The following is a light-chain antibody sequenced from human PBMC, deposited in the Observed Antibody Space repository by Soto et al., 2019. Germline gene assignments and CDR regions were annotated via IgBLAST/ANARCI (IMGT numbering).Light chain of an antibody. CDR1: QSISNW. J-gene: IGKJ4*01. Sequence: DIQMTQSPYTLSASVGDRVSITCRASQSISNWLAWYQQKPGKAPDLLIYDASTLESGVPSRFSGSGSGTEFTLTISSLQPDDFATYYCLQYASCPLTFGGGTTVEIK. V-gene: IGKV1-5*01. CDR2: DAS. CDR3: LQYASCPLT.